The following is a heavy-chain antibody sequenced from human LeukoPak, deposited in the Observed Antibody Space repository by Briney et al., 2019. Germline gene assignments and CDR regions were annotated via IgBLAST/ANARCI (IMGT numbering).Heavy chain of an antibody. CDR2: IYYSGST. CDR1: GGSISSYY. J-gene: IGHJ4*02. V-gene: IGHV4-59*08. CDR3: VGGHQWLAFDS. D-gene: IGHD6-19*01. Sequence: SDTLSLTYTVPGGSISSYYWSWIRQPPAKGLEWIGYIYYSGSTNYNPSLKSRVTMSVDTSKNQFSLNLTSVSAADTAVYYCVGGHQWLAFDSWGQGALVTVSS.